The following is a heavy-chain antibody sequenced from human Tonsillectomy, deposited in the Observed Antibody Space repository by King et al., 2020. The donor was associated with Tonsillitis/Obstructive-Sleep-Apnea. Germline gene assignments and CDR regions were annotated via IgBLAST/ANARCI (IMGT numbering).Heavy chain of an antibody. Sequence: QLVQSGAEVKKPGESLRISCKGSGYSFTSYWISWVRQMPGKGLEWMGRIDPSDSYTNYSPSFQGHVTISADKSISTAYLQWSSLKASDTAMYYCARPRLPRSGYYNAFDIWGQGTMVTVSS. CDR1: GYSFTSYW. D-gene: IGHD3-3*01. V-gene: IGHV5-10-1*03. J-gene: IGHJ3*02. CDR3: ARPRLPRSGYYNAFDI. CDR2: IDPSDSYT.